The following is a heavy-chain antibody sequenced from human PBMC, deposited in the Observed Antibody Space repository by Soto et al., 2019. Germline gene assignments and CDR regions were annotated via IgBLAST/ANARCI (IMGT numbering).Heavy chain of an antibody. CDR3: ARLIYGSSSAGYWFDP. D-gene: IGHD3-10*01. Sequence: GESLKISCQGPGYSFTSCWMGWAGQMPRKGLEWMGIIYPGDADTRYSPSFQGQVTISADKSISTAYLQWSSLNASDTAMYYCARLIYGSSSAGYWFDPWGQGTRGTVS. J-gene: IGHJ5*02. V-gene: IGHV5-51*01. CDR2: IYPGDADT. CDR1: GYSFTSCW.